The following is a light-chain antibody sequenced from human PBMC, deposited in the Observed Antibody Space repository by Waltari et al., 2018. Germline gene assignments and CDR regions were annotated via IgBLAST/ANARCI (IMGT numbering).Light chain of an antibody. V-gene: IGLV1-40*01. CDR3: QSFDSSLSDV. CDR1: RSNTGAGSA. Sequence: QPVLPQPPSVSGAPGQSVTISCTGTRSNTGAGSAVHLYRQLPGTAPKLLIYTNHNRPSGVPDRFSGSKSDTSAYLVIAGLQAEDEADYYCQSFDSSLSDVFGTGTKVTVL. CDR2: TNH. J-gene: IGLJ1*01.